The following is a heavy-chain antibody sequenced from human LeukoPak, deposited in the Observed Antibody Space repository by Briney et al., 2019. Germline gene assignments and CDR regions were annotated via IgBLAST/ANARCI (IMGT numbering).Heavy chain of an antibody. CDR1: GGSISSGGYS. J-gene: IGHJ3*02. D-gene: IGHD3-22*01. V-gene: IGHV4-30-2*01. Sequence: SETLSLTCAVSGGSISSGGYSWSWIRQPPGKGLEWIGYIYHSGSTYYNPSPKSRVTISVDRSKNQFSLKLSSVTAADTAVYYCASNYYYDSSGYAFDIWGQGTMVTVSS. CDR3: ASNYYYDSSGYAFDI. CDR2: IYHSGST.